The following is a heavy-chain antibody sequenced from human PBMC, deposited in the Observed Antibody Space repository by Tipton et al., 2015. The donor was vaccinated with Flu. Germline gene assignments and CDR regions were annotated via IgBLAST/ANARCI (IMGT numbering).Heavy chain of an antibody. CDR1: GFTFSNYE. CDR2: ISSGASTI. CDR3: ATLTADDY. Sequence: GSPRLSCAASGFTFSNYEMNWVRQAPGKGLEWLSYISSGASTISYADSVRGRFTISRDNAKNSLYLQLNSLRAEDTALYYCATLTADDYWGQGDVVTVSS. J-gene: IGHJ4*02. V-gene: IGHV3-48*03. D-gene: IGHD7-27*01.